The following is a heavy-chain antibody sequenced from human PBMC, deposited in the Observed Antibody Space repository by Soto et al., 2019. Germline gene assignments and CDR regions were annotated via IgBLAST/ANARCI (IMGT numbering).Heavy chain of an antibody. J-gene: IGHJ4*02. Sequence: GESLKISCKGSGYSFTSYWIGWVRQMPGKGLEWMGIIYPGDSDTRYSPSFQGQVTISADKSKNQVSLRLKSVTAADTAVYYCARLYATTFDYWGPGSLVTVSS. V-gene: IGHV5-51*01. CDR3: ARLYATTFDY. CDR1: GYSFTSYW. D-gene: IGHD1-1*01. CDR2: IYPGDSDT.